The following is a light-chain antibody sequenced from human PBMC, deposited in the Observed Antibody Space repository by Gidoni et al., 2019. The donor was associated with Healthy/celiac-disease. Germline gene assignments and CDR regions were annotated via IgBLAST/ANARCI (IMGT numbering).Light chain of an antibody. V-gene: IGLV2-14*04. J-gene: IGLJ3*02. CDR3: SSYTSSSTWV. CDR1: SSDVGGYNY. Sequence: GSPGQSITISCTGTSSDVGGYNYVSWYQQHPGKAPKLMIYDVSNRPSGVSNRFSGSKSGNTASLTISGLQAEDEADYYCSSYTSSSTWVFGGGTKLTVL. CDR2: DVS.